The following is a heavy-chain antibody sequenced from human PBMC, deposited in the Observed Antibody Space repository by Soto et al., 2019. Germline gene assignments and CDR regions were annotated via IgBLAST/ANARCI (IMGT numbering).Heavy chain of an antibody. Sequence: QVQLVQSGAEVKEPGASVRVSCKASGYTFINFDISWVRQAAGQGLEWLGWMNPGSGKTGYASKFQGRVAMTRDASTGTSHLELTSLTSVDPAVYYCAVFRQKTAVVTLKLLDFHSGLDVWGQGTRVTVSS. CDR2: MNPGSGKT. D-gene: IGHD2-21*02. J-gene: IGHJ6*02. CDR3: AVFRQKTAVVTLKLLDFHSGLDV. CDR1: GYTFINFD. V-gene: IGHV1-8*02.